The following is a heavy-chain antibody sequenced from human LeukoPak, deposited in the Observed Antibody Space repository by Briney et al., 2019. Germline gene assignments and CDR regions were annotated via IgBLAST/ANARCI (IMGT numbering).Heavy chain of an antibody. CDR2: IYYSGST. D-gene: IGHD1-26*01. CDR3: ARIVGATI. CDR1: DDSITIYY. J-gene: IGHJ4*02. V-gene: IGHV4-59*04. Sequence: PSETLSLTCTVSDDSITIYYWSWIRQPPGKGLEWIGYIYYSGSTYYNPSLKSRVTISVDTSKNQFSLKLSSVTAADTAVYYCARIVGATIWGQGTLVTVSS.